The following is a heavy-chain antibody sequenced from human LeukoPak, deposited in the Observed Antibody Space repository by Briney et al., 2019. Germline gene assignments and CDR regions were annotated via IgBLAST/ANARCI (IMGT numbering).Heavy chain of an antibody. D-gene: IGHD2-2*01. Sequence: GGSLRLSCTASGFTFGDYAMSWVRQAPGKGLEWVGFIRSKAYGGTTEYAASVKGRFTISRDDSKSIAYLQMNSLRAEDTALYHCARDLRYCSSTSCYAVGFDPWGQGTLVTVSS. CDR3: ARDLRYCSSTSCYAVGFDP. CDR2: IRSKAYGGTT. V-gene: IGHV3-49*04. J-gene: IGHJ5*02. CDR1: GFTFGDYA.